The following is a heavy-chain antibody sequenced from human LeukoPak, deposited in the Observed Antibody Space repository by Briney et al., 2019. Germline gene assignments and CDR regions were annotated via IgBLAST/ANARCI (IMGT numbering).Heavy chain of an antibody. D-gene: IGHD3-22*01. CDR1: GYTFTNYF. CDR3: ASPRDYYDSSGNYHYFDY. V-gene: IGHV1-46*01. J-gene: IGHJ4*02. Sequence: ASVKVSCKASGYTFTNYFMHWVRPAPGQGLEWMGIINPNDATQTYAQKFQGRLTMTRDTSTSTVYMELSSLRSEDTAVYYCASPRDYYDSSGNYHYFDYWGQGTLVTVSS. CDR2: INPNDATQ.